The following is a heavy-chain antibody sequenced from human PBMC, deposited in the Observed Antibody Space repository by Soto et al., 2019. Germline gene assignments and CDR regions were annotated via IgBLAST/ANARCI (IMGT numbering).Heavy chain of an antibody. CDR1: GVSFSGYY. Sequence: QVQLQQWGAGLLKPSETLSLTCAVYGVSFSGYYWSWIRQPPGRGLEWIGEIDHTGNTNYNPSLKSRITISVDTSNNLLSLHLRSVTAADTAVYYCARVTYSGPKGGDYWGQGTLVTVSS. J-gene: IGHJ4*02. CDR2: IDHTGNT. V-gene: IGHV4-34*02. D-gene: IGHD5-12*01. CDR3: ARVTYSGPKGGDY.